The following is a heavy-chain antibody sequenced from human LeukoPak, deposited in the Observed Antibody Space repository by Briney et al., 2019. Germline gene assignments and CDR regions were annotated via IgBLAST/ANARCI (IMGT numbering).Heavy chain of an antibody. J-gene: IGHJ5*02. CDR3: ARDPMALDWFDP. CDR2: SGEI. D-gene: IGHD3-10*01. CDR1: GFTFSTFA. Sequence: GGSLRLSCAASGFTFSTFAMIWVRQPPGKGLEWVSSSGEIHYADSVKGRFTIFRDNAKSTLYLQMNSLRAEDTAVYYCARDPMALDWFDPWGQGTLVTVSS. V-gene: IGHV3-21*01.